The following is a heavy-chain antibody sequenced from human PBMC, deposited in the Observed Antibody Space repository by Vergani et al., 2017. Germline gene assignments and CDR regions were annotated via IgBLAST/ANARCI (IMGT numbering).Heavy chain of an antibody. CDR2: IQYDGSDI. D-gene: IGHD3-10*01. CDR1: GFSVSNSG. V-gene: IGHV3-30*02. CDR3: ANEGSANRIRGWLDH. Sequence: QVQLVESGGGVVQPGGSLRLSCVASGFSVSNSGMHWVRQTPGKGQEWVAFIQYDGSDIFYADFVEGRFTISRDNSKNSLYLQMRSLRFDDTAVYYCANEGSANRIRGWLDHWGQGALVTVSS. J-gene: IGHJ4*02.